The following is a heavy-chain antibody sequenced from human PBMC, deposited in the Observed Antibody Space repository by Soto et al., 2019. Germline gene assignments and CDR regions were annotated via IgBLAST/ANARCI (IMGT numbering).Heavy chain of an antibody. Sequence: ETLSLTCAVYGESLSAYYWSWIRQSPGKGLEWIGEINDLGSTNYHPSLKSRVTISVDTSKNQFSLKLNSVTAADTAVYYCASFGVVVVVAATRIWFDPWGQRSLVTVPA. J-gene: IGHJ5*02. D-gene: IGHD2-15*01. CDR1: GESLSAYY. CDR2: INDLGST. V-gene: IGHV4-34*01. CDR3: ASFGVVVVVAATRIWFDP.